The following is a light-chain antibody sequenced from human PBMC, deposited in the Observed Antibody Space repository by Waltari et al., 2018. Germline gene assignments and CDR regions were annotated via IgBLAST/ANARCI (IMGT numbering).Light chain of an antibody. V-gene: IGLV2-14*01. Sequence: LTQPPSVSGSPGQSITISCSGTDSDVGAYDFVSWYQQHPGKAPHLIIYEVSNRPSGISNRFSASKSCNTASLTISGLQAEEEADYYCSSYTTSSAPGVFGTGTRVTVL. CDR3: SSYTTSSAPGV. J-gene: IGLJ1*01. CDR1: DSDVGAYDF. CDR2: EVS.